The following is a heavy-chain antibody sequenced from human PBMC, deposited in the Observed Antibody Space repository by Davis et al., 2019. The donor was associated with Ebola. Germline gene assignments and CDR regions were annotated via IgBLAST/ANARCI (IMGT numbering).Heavy chain of an antibody. CDR2: IYIGGNT. J-gene: IGHJ4*02. D-gene: IGHD5-24*01. V-gene: IGHV3-53*01. Sequence: PGGSLRLSCAASGVTVSSNYMSWVRQAPGKGLERVSVIYIGGNTYYADSVKGRFTISRDISKNTVYLQMNSLRAEDTAVYYCARGDGYNFWDHWGQGILVTVSS. CDR3: ARGDGYNFWDH. CDR1: GVTVSSNY.